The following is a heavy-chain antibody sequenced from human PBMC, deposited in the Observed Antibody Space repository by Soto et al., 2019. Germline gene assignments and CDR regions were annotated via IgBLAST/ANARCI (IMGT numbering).Heavy chain of an antibody. V-gene: IGHV1-18*04. CDR1: GYSFTSFG. CDR3: ARDRGDTAMVTFNF. Sequence: QVQLVQSGAEVKKPGASVKVSCKASGYSFTSFGITWVRQAPGQGLEWMGWISAYNGNTNYAQNLQGRVIMTTDRSTNTVYMELRSLTSDDTAAYYCARDRGDTAMVTFNFWGQGTLVIVSS. CDR2: ISAYNGNT. J-gene: IGHJ4*02. D-gene: IGHD5-18*01.